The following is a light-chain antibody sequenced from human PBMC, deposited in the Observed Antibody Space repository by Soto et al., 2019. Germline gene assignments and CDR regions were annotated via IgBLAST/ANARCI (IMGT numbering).Light chain of an antibody. CDR3: TSYTTSSARV. Sequence: QSVLTQPASVSGSPGQSITISCTGTSSDVGGSKYVSWYQHHPGKAPKLLIYEVGDRPSGVSNRFSGSKSGNTASLTISGLQAEDEDDYYCTSYTTSSARVFGTGTKVNVL. CDR1: SSDVGGSKY. CDR2: EVG. V-gene: IGLV2-14*01. J-gene: IGLJ1*01.